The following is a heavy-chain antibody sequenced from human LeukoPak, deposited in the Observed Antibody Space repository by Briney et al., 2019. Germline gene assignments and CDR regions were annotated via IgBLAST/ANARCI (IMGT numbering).Heavy chain of an antibody. V-gene: IGHV4-59*08. CDR3: ARHPPSGDYFLWWFDP. J-gene: IGHJ5*02. CDR2: IYYSGST. D-gene: IGHD2/OR15-2a*01. CDR1: GGSISSYY. Sequence: PSETLSLTCTVSGGSISSYYWSWIRQPPGKGLEWIGCIYYSGSTNYNPSLKSRVTISVDTSKNQFSLKLSSVTAADTAVYYCARHPPSGDYFLWWFDPWGQGTLVTVSS.